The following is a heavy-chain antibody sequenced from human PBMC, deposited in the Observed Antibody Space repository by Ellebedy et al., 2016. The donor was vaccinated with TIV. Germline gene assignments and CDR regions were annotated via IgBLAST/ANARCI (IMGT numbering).Heavy chain of an antibody. CDR3: ARGKPDL. Sequence: SETLSLXXAVYGGSFSGYYWSWIRQPPGKGLEWIGEINHSGSTNYNPSLKSRVTISVDTSKNQFSLKLSSVTAADTAVYYCARGKPDLWGRGTLVTVSS. J-gene: IGHJ2*01. CDR1: GGSFSGYY. CDR2: INHSGST. V-gene: IGHV4-34*01.